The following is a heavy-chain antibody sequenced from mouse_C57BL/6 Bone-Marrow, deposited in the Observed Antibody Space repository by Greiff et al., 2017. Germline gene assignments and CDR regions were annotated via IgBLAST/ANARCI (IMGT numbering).Heavy chain of an antibody. Sequence: EVKLMESGGDLVKPGGSLKLSCAASGFTFSSYGMSWVRQTPDKRLEWVATISSGGSYTYYPDSVKGRFTISRDNAKNTLYLQMSSLKSEDTAMYYCARRGTSFDYWGQGTTLTVSS. CDR3: ARRGTSFDY. V-gene: IGHV5-6*02. CDR1: GFTFSSYG. D-gene: IGHD2-14*01. J-gene: IGHJ2*01. CDR2: ISSGGSYT.